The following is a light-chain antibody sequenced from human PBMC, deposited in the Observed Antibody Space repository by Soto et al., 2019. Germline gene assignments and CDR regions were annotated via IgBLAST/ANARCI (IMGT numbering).Light chain of an antibody. Sequence: DIVLTQSPVTLSLSPWERATLSCRASQNIDNKLVWYQQKPGQVPRLLIYDASTRATGIPARFSGSGSGTEFTLTISSLQSEDFAFYYCQQFHYWWTFGQGTKVDIK. CDR2: DAS. CDR1: QNIDNK. CDR3: QQFHYWWT. V-gene: IGKV3-15*01. J-gene: IGKJ1*01.